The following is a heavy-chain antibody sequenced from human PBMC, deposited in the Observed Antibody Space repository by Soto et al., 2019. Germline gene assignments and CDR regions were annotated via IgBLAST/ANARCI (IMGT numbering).Heavy chain of an antibody. J-gene: IGHJ6*02. CDR3: AREKSSGWGYGMDV. D-gene: IGHD6-19*01. CDR1: GYTFTSYG. Sequence: ASVKVSCKASGYTFTSYGISWVRQAPGQGLAWMGWIRAYNGNTNYAQKLQGRVTMTTDTSTSTAYMELRSLRSADTAVYYCAREKSSGWGYGMDVWGQGTTVTVSS. V-gene: IGHV1-18*01. CDR2: IRAYNGNT.